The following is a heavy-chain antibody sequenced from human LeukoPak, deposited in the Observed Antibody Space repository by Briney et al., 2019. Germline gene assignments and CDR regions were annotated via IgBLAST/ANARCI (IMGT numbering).Heavy chain of an antibody. Sequence: PGGSLRLSCVASGFSFSSWWMSWVRQAPGKGLEWVANIKQDGNEEFYVDSVKGRFTISRDNDKNSLYLQMNSLRAEDTAVYYCVREDRSCYYYWGQGTLVTVSS. J-gene: IGHJ4*02. CDR2: IKQDGNEE. D-gene: IGHD2-15*01. CDR1: GFSFSSWW. CDR3: VREDRSCYYY. V-gene: IGHV3-7*03.